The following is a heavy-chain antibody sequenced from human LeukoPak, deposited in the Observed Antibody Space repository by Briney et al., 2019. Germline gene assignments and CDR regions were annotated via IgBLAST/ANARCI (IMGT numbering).Heavy chain of an antibody. Sequence: PGGSLRLYCASSGFTYSSYSMNWLRQAPGKGLEWVSSISSSSCYIYYADSVKGRFTISRDNAKNSLYLQMNSLRAEDTAVYYCAREGDYYDSSGYYYPIRPVDYWGQGTLVTVSS. CDR2: ISSSSCYI. D-gene: IGHD3-22*01. J-gene: IGHJ4*02. V-gene: IGHV3-21*01. CDR3: AREGDYYDSSGYYYPIRPVDY. CDR1: GFTYSSYS.